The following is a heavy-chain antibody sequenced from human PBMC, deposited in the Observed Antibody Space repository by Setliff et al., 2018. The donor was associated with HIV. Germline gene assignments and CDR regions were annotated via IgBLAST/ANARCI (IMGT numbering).Heavy chain of an antibody. CDR3: ARDLDYGDD. D-gene: IGHD3-16*01. J-gene: IGHJ4*02. Sequence: GGSLRLSCEASQFSFSRYWMSWVRQATGKGLEWVAYIRNDGSDKYAAVSLRGRFTISRDNSKNTLYLQMNSLRAEDTAVYYCARDLDYGDDWGQGTLVTVSS. CDR1: QFSFSRYW. V-gene: IGHV3-7*01. CDR2: IRNDGSDK.